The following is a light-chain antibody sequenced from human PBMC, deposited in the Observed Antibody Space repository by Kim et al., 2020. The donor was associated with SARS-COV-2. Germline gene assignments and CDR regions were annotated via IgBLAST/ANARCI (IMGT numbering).Light chain of an antibody. CDR1: QTINYW. CDR2: KAS. V-gene: IGKV1-5*03. CDR3: QQYNTYST. Sequence: DIQMTQSPSTLSASVGDRVTITCRASQTINYWLAWYQQKPGKAPKLLIYKASTLQSGVPSRFSGSRSGTEFTLTSSSLQPDDFATYYCQQYNTYSTFGQGTKVDIK. J-gene: IGKJ1*01.